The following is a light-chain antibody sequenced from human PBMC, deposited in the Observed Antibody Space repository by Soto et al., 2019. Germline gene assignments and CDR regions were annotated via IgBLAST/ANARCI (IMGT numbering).Light chain of an antibody. CDR2: DVT. V-gene: IGLV2-14*03. J-gene: IGLJ2*01. CDR1: SSDIGGYNY. Sequence: QSALTQPASVSGSPGQSITISCTGSSSDIGGYNYVSWYQQHPGKAPKLLIYDVTYRPSGISDRFSGSKSGNTASLTISGLQPDDEADYYCSSYGASSTLFGRGTKLTVL. CDR3: SSYGASSTL.